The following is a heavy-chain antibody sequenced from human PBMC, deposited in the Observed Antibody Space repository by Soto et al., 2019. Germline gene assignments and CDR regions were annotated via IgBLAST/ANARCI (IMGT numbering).Heavy chain of an antibody. D-gene: IGHD2-15*01. CDR2: IYPGDSDT. CDR3: ARLSCCSGGSCYSPYYYYYGMDV. J-gene: IGHJ6*02. Sequence: PGESLKISCKGSGYSFTSYWIGWVRQMPGKGLEWMGIIYPGDSDTRYSPSFQGQVTISADKSISTAYLQWSSLKASDTAMYYCARLSCCSGGSCYSPYYYYYGMDVWGQGTTVTVSS. CDR1: GYSFTSYW. V-gene: IGHV5-51*01.